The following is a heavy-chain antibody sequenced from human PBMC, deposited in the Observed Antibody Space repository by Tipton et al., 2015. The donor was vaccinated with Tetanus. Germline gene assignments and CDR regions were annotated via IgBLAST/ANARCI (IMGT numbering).Heavy chain of an antibody. V-gene: IGHV3-21*01. CDR2: ISSSSSYI. D-gene: IGHD5-12*01. Sequence: SLRLSCAASGFTFSSYSMNWVRQAPGKGLEWVSSISSSSSYIYYADSVKGRFTISRDNAKNSLYLQMNSLRAEDTAVYYCARGGIIGWWLRYFDYWGQGTLVTVSS. J-gene: IGHJ4*02. CDR3: ARGGIIGWWLRYFDY. CDR1: GFTFSSYS.